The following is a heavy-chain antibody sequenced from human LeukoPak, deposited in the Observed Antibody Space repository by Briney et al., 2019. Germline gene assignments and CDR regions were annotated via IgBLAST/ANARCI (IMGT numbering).Heavy chain of an antibody. CDR3: ARGPRYSGLLDY. D-gene: IGHD5-12*01. CDR2: IYYSGST. J-gene: IGHJ4*02. CDR1: GGSISSGTYY. V-gene: IGHV4-61*10. Sequence: PSETLSLTCTVSGGSISSGTYYWSWIRQLAGKGLEWIGYIYYSGSTNYNPSLKSRVTISVDTSKNQFSLKLSSVTAADTAVYYCARGPRYSGLLDYWGQGTLVTVSS.